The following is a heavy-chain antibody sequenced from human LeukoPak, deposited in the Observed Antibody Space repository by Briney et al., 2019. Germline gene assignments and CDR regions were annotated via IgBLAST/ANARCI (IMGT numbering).Heavy chain of an antibody. CDR1: GFAFSSYW. D-gene: IGHD3-16*02. V-gene: IGHV3-74*01. CDR2: ITSDGSST. J-gene: IGHJ3*02. CDR3: ARGGRLRLGELSFLFWSDAFDI. Sequence: PGGSLRLSCAASGFAFSSYWMHWVRQAPGKGLVWVSRITSDGSSTSYADSVKGRFTISRDNAKNTLYLQMNSLRAEDTAVYYCARGGRLRLGELSFLFWSDAFDIWGQGTMVTVSS.